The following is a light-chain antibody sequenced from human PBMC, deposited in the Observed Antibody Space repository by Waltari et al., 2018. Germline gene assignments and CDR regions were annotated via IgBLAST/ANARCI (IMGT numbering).Light chain of an antibody. Sequence: EIVLTQSPGTLSLSPGERATLSCRASQSVSKYLAWYQQKPGQALRLLIYDASIRATGIPDRFSGSGWGTDFSLTISSLEPEDFAVYYCQKYGTLPATFGQGTKVQ. CDR2: DAS. V-gene: IGKV3-20*01. CDR3: QKYGTLPAT. J-gene: IGKJ1*01. CDR1: QSVSKY.